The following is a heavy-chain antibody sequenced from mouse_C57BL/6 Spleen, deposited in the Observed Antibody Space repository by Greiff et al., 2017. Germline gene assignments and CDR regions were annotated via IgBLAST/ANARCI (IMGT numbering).Heavy chain of an antibody. J-gene: IGHJ4*01. D-gene: IGHD2-3*01. CDR1: GFTFSDYG. CDR2: ISSGSSTI. V-gene: IGHV5-17*01. Sequence: EVQGVESGGGLVKPGGTLKLSCAASGFTFSDYGMHWVRQAPEKGLEWVAYISSGSSTIYYADTVKGRFTISRDNAKNTLFLQMTSLRSEDTAMYYCANIYDGLYYYAMDYWGQGTSVTVSS. CDR3: ANIYDGLYYYAMDY.